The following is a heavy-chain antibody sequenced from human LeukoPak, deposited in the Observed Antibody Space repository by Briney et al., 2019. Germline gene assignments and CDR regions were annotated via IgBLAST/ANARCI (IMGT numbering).Heavy chain of an antibody. D-gene: IGHD3-10*01. J-gene: IGHJ3*02. CDR3: AKDALYYGSGSYYTHAFDI. Sequence: GGSLRLSCAASGFTFSSYAMSWVRQAPGKGLEWVSAISGSGGSTYYADSVKGRFTISRDNSKNTLYLQMNSLRAEDTAVYYCAKDALYYGSGSYYTHAFDIWGQGTMVTVSS. CDR1: GFTFSSYA. CDR2: ISGSGGST. V-gene: IGHV3-23*01.